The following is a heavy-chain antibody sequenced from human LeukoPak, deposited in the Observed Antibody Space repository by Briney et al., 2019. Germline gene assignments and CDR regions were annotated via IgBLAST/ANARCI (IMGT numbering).Heavy chain of an antibody. CDR1: GYTFTGYY. Sequence: ASVKVSCKASGYTFTGYYMHWVRQAPGQGLEWMGWINPNSGGTNYAQKFQGRVTMTRDTSISTAYMELSRLRSDDTAVYYCARGGYCSSTGCYSWFDPWGQGTLVTVSS. CDR3: ARGGYCSSTGCYSWFDP. J-gene: IGHJ5*02. CDR2: INPNSGGT. D-gene: IGHD2-2*01. V-gene: IGHV1-2*02.